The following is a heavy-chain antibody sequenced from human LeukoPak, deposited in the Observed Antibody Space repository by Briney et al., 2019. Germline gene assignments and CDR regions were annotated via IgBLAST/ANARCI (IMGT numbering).Heavy chain of an antibody. J-gene: IGHJ5*02. D-gene: IGHD4-17*01. Sequence: ESGPTLVKPTQTLTLTCTFSGFSLSTSGVGVGWIRQPPGKALEWLAPIYWNDDKRYTPSLKTRLTFTTAPSTNQVVLTTTNVDPVDTATYYCAHSRPTYYADYGRWFDPWGQGTLVTVSS. CDR1: GFSLSTSGVG. CDR2: IYWNDDK. CDR3: AHSRPTYYADYGRWFDP. V-gene: IGHV2-5*01.